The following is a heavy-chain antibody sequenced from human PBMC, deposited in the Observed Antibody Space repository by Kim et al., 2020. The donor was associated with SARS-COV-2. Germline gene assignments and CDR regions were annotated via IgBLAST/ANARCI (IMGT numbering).Heavy chain of an antibody. D-gene: IGHD5-12*01. CDR3: AKPRDGYNWGFDS. Sequence: HDANSGEGRFTISRNKSKNTLLLQKNSLRGEDAAVYYCAKPRDGYNWGFDSWGQGTLVTVAS. V-gene: IGHV3-23*01. J-gene: IGHJ4*02.